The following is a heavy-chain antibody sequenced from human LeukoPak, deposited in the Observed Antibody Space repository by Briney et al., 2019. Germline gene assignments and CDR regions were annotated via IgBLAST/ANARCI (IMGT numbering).Heavy chain of an antibody. CDR1: GFTFDDYG. J-gene: IGHJ3*02. CDR2: INWNGGST. V-gene: IGHV3-20*04. Sequence: GGSLRLSCAASGFTFDDYGMSWVRQAPGKGLEWVSGINWNGGSTGYADSVKGRFTISRDNAKNSLYLQMNSLRAEDTALYYCAKAKNWNSDYDAFGIWGQGTMVTVSS. D-gene: IGHD1-7*01. CDR3: AKAKNWNSDYDAFGI.